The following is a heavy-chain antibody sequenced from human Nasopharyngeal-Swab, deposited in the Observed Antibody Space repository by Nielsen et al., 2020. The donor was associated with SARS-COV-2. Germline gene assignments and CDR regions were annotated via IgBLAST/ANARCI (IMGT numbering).Heavy chain of an antibody. CDR2: IIPTFGTA. V-gene: IGHV1-69*13. J-gene: IGHJ5*02. D-gene: IGHD3-3*01. Sequence: SVKVSCKASGGTFSSYAISWVRQAPGQGLEWMGGIIPTFGTANYAQKFQSRVTITADESTSTAYMELSSLRSEDTAVYYCARNPGVVLEYGWFDPWGQGTLVTVSS. CDR1: GGTFSSYA. CDR3: ARNPGVVLEYGWFDP.